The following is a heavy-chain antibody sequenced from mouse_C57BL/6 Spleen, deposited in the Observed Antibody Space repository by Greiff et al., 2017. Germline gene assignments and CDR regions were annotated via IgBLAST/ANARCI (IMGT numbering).Heavy chain of an antibody. J-gene: IGHJ3*01. CDR1: GYAFSSSW. V-gene: IGHV1-82*01. CDR3: AKGFAY. Sequence: QVQLQQSGPELVKPGASVKISCTASGYAFSSSWMNWVKQRPGKGLEWIGRIYPGDGDTNYNRKFKGKATLTADKSSSTAYMQLSSLTSEDSAVYFCAKGFAYWGQGTLVTVSA. CDR2: IYPGDGDT.